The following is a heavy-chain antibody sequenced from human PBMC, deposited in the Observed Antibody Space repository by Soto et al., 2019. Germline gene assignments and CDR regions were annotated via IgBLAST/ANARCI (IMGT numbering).Heavy chain of an antibody. CDR1: GFTFSSYW. J-gene: IGHJ6*02. CDR3: ARECPREYDFWSSRYGMDV. V-gene: IGHV3-7*01. Sequence: LRLSCAASGFTFSSYWMSWVRQAPGKGLEWVANIKQDGSEKYYVDSVKGRFTISRDNAKNSLYLQMNSLRAEDTAVYYCARECPREYDFWSSRYGMDVWGQGTTVTVSS. CDR2: IKQDGSEK. D-gene: IGHD3-3*01.